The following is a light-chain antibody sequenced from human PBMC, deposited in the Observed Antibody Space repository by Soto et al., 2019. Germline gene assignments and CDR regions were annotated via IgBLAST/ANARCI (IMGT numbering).Light chain of an antibody. CDR1: ESIDNW. CDR2: AAS. J-gene: IGKJ1*01. V-gene: IGKV1-5*01. Sequence: DIQMTQSPSTLSASVGDTVTITCRASESIDNWLAWYQQKPGKAPTLLIFAASTLIRGVPSRFSGRGSGTEFTLTNSSLQVDDYATFYCQQYHTDWTFGQGTKVEIK. CDR3: QQYHTDWT.